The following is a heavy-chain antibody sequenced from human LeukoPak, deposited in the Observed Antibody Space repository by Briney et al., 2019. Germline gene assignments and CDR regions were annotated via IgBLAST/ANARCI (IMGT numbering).Heavy chain of an antibody. D-gene: IGHD2-15*01. CDR1: GGSFSGYY. CDR3: AREYWSATNCPPGD. Sequence: SETLSLTCVVYGGSFSGYYWSWIRQPPGKGLEWIGEINDSGRTTSNPSLEGRVPISVDTPKNQFSRKLSSVPAADTAVYYCAREYWSATNCPPGDWGQGTLVTVSS. V-gene: IGHV4-34*01. J-gene: IGHJ4*02. CDR2: INDSGRT.